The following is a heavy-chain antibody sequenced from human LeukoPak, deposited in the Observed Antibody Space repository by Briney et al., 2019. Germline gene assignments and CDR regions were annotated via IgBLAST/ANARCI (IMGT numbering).Heavy chain of an antibody. CDR2: IYSGGST. Sequence: SGGSLRLSCTASGFTFSNAWMSWVRQAPGKGLEWVSVIYSGGSTYYADSVKGRFTISRDNSKNTLYLQMNSLRAEDTAVYYCARASTPGYWGQGTLVTVSS. V-gene: IGHV3-53*01. J-gene: IGHJ4*02. CDR3: ARASTPGY. CDR1: GFTFSNAW.